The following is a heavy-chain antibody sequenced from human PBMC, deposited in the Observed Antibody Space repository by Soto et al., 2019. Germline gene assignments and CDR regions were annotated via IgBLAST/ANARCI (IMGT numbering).Heavy chain of an antibody. CDR2: INHSGST. V-gene: IGHV4-34*01. CDR3: ARWARRGYYYYGMDV. Sequence: SETLSLTCAVYGGSFSGYYWSWIRQPPGKGLEWIGEINHSGSTNYNPSLKSRVTISVDTSKNQFSLKLSSVTAADTAVYYCARWARRGYYYYGMDVWGQGTTVTV. J-gene: IGHJ6*02. CDR1: GGSFSGYY.